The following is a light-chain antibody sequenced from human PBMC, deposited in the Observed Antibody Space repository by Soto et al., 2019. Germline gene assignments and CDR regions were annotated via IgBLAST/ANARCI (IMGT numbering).Light chain of an antibody. J-gene: IGLJ1*01. CDR1: SSNIGAGYD. Sequence: QLVLTQPPSVSGAPGQRVTISCTGSSSNIGAGYDVHWYQQLPGTAPKLLIYANSNRPSGVPDRFSGSKSGTSASLAITGLQADDEADYSCQSYDSSLTLRVFGTGTKRTVL. V-gene: IGLV1-40*01. CDR2: ANS. CDR3: QSYDSSLTLRV.